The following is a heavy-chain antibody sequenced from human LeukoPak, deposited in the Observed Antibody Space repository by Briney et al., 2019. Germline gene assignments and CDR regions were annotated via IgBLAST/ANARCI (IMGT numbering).Heavy chain of an antibody. CDR1: GNSFTGYY. CDR2: MSPDSDGT. V-gene: IGHV1-2*02. Sequence: ASVKVSCKASGNSFTGYYMHWVRQAPGQGLEWMGWMSPDSDGTNFAQNFQGRVSTTRDTSIRTVYSELRSLRADDTAVYYCANQEGIGAPGAWFDNWGQGTLVPVSS. CDR3: ANQEGIGAPGAWFDN. D-gene: IGHD1-26*01. J-gene: IGHJ4*02.